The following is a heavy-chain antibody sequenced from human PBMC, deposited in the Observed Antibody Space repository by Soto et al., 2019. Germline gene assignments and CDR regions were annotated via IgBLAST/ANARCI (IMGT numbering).Heavy chain of an antibody. Sequence: QEQLVQSGAEVKKPGASVKVSCKASGYTFTSYYMHWVRQARGQGLEWMGIINPSGGSTSYARKFQGRVTMTRDTSTSTVYMELSSLRSEDTAVYYCARVYPSDTRYGYVGNNWFDHWGQGTLVTVSS. CDR1: GYTFTSYY. CDR2: INPSGGST. V-gene: IGHV1-46*03. D-gene: IGHD5-18*01. J-gene: IGHJ5*02. CDR3: ARVYPSDTRYGYVGNNWFDH.